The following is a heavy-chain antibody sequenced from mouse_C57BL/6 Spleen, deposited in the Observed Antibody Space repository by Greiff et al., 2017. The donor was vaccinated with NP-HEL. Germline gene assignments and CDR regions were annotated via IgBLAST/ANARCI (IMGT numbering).Heavy chain of an antibody. CDR3: ARARVYGNYVPAWFAY. CDR2: ISYDGSN. CDR1: GYSITSGYY. Sequence: EVKLQESGPGLVKPSQSLSLTCSVTGYSITSGYYWNWIRQFPGNKLEWMGYISYDGSNNYNPSLKNRISITRDTSKNQFFLKLNSVTTEDTATYYCARARVYGNYVPAWFAYWGQGTLVTVSA. D-gene: IGHD2-1*01. V-gene: IGHV3-6*01. J-gene: IGHJ3*01.